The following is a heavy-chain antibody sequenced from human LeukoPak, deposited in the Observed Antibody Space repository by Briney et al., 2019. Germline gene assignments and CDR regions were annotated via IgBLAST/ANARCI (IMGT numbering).Heavy chain of an antibody. Sequence: SETLSLTCAVYGGSFSGYYWSWIRQPPGKGLEWIGEINHSGSTNYNPSLKSRVTISVDTSKNQFSLKLSSVTAADTAVYYCARHAKRNYDILTGYYTRGRNWFDPWGQGTLVTVSS. CDR3: ARHAKRNYDILTGYYTRGRNWFDP. J-gene: IGHJ5*02. V-gene: IGHV4-34*01. CDR2: INHSGST. D-gene: IGHD3-9*01. CDR1: GGSFSGYY.